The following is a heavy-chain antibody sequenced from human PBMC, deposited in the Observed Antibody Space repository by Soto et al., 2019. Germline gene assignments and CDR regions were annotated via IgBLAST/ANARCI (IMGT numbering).Heavy chain of an antibody. J-gene: IGHJ4*02. CDR3: AKEYRSVSRGSFDY. Sequence: EVHLLEFGGGLVQPGGSLRLSCAASGFTFTNYAMNWVRQAPGKGLEWVSGITGGGGRTFYADSVKGRFTISRDNSKNTVYLQMNNVRSDDTAVYYCAKEYRSVSRGSFDYWGQGALVTFSS. V-gene: IGHV3-23*01. CDR2: ITGGGGRT. D-gene: IGHD2-2*01. CDR1: GFTFTNYA.